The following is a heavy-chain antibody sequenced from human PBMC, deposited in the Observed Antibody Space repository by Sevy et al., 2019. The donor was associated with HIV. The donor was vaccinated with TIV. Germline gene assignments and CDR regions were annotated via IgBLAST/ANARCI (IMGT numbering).Heavy chain of an antibody. CDR3: AKSRYSSGWYSDY. V-gene: IGHV3-23*01. J-gene: IGHJ4*02. CDR1: GFTFSSYA. Sequence: GGSLRLSCAASGFTFSSYAMSWVRQAPGKGLEWVSAISGSGGSTYYADSVKGRFTISRDNSKNTRYLQMNSRRAEDTAVYYCAKSRYSSGWYSDYWGQRTLVTVSS. D-gene: IGHD6-19*01. CDR2: ISGSGGST.